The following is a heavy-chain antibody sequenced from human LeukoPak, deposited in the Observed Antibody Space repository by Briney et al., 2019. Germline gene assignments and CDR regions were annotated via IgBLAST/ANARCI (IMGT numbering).Heavy chain of an antibody. Sequence: PSQTLSLTCTVSGGSIISNGHYWSWIRQPAGKGLEWIGRIYASGNSNTNYNPSLQSRVSISIDTSRNQFSLKLSSVTAADTAVYYCARLSLKVLEWSPTKGKETHYFDYWGQGTLVTVSS. CDR1: GGSIISNGHY. V-gene: IGHV4-61*02. CDR3: ARLSLKVLEWSPTKGKETHYFDY. D-gene: IGHD3-3*01. CDR2: IYASG. J-gene: IGHJ4*02.